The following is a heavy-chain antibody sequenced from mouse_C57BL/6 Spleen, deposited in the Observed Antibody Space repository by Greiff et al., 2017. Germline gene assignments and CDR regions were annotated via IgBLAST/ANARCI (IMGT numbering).Heavy chain of an antibody. V-gene: IGHV1-54*01. D-gene: IGHD2-4*01. CDR2: LNPGSGGT. J-gene: IGHJ4*01. CDR1: GYAFTNYL. CDR3: ASRIYYDYDGWDAMDY. Sequence: QVQLKQSGAELVRPGTSVKVSCKASGYAFTNYLIEWVKQRPGQGLEWIGVLNPGSGGTNYNEKFKGKATLTADKSSSTAYMQLSSLTSEDSAVYFCASRIYYDYDGWDAMDYWCQGTSVTVSS.